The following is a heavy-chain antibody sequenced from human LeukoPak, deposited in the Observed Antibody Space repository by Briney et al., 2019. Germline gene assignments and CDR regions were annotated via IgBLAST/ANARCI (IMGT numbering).Heavy chain of an antibody. J-gene: IGHJ4*02. V-gene: IGHV4-39*01. D-gene: IGHD6-19*01. CDR2: IYYSGST. Sequence: SETLSLTCTVSGGSISSYYWGWIRQPPGKGLEWIGSIYYSGSTYYNPSLKSRVTISVDTSKNQFSLKLSSVTAADTAVYYCARLANMDSSGWKAPYFDYWGQGTLVTVSS. CDR1: GGSISSYY. CDR3: ARLANMDSSGWKAPYFDY.